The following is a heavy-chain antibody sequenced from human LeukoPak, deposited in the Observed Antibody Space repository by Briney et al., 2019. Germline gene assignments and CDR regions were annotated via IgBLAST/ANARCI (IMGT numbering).Heavy chain of an antibody. Sequence: SGGSLRLSCAASGFTFSSYSMNWVRQAPGKGRQWVSSISSSSSYIYYADSVKGRFTISRDNAKNSLYLQMNSLRAEDTAVYYCARDRPLTGRLNWFDPWGQGNLVTVSS. J-gene: IGHJ5*02. CDR2: ISSSSSYI. V-gene: IGHV3-21*01. CDR1: GFTFSSYS. CDR3: ARDRPLTGRLNWFDP. D-gene: IGHD1-14*01.